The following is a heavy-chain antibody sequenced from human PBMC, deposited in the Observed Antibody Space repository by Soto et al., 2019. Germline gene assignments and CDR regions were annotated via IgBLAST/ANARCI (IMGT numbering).Heavy chain of an antibody. CDR1: GRSISSYY. CDR2: IYYSGST. CDR3: ASTSGSYYGYYYYGMDV. V-gene: IGHV4-59*01. J-gene: IGHJ6*02. D-gene: IGHD1-26*01. Sequence: SESLSLTCTVSGRSISSYYWSWIRQPPGKGLEWIGYIYYSGSTNYNPSLKSRVTISVDTSKNQFSLKLSSVTAADTAVYYCASTSGSYYGYYYYGMDVWGQGTTVTVSS.